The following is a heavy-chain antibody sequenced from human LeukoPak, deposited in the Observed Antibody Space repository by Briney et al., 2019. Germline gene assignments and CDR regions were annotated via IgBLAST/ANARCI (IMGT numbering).Heavy chain of an antibody. D-gene: IGHD5-12*01. J-gene: IGHJ6*02. CDR3: ARGGWMDGMDV. Sequence: PSETLSLTCTVSGGSISSYYWSWIRQPPGKGLEWIGYIYYSGSTNYNPSLKSRVTISVDPSNNQFSLKLSSVTGADTAVYYCARGGWMDGMDVWGQGTTVTVSS. CDR2: IYYSGST. CDR1: GGSISSYY. V-gene: IGHV4-59*01.